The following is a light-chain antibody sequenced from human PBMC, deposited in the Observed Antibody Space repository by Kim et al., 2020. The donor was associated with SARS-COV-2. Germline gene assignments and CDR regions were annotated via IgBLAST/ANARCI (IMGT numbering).Light chain of an antibody. CDR1: TLGNKY. CDR3: QAWDRSTVV. J-gene: IGLJ2*01. CDR2: QHN. Sequence: VSPGQTSYITCSGGTLGNKYPPGYQQKPGQSPVLVSYQHNKRPSGIPERFSGSNSGNTATLTISGTQALDEADYYCQAWDRSTVVFGGGTQLTVL. V-gene: IGLV3-1*01.